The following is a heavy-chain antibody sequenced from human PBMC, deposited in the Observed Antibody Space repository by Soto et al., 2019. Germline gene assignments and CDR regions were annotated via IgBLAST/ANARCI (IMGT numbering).Heavy chain of an antibody. V-gene: IGHV4-34*01. J-gene: IGHJ6*02. Sequence: ETLSLTCAVYGGSFSGYYWSWIRQPPGKGLEWIGEINHSGSTNYNPSLKSRVTISVDTSKNQFSLKLSSVTAADTAVYYCARGPAYCGGDCGNYYYYGMDVWGQGTTVTVSS. CDR1: GGSFSGYY. CDR3: ARGPAYCGGDCGNYYYYGMDV. D-gene: IGHD2-21*02. CDR2: INHSGST.